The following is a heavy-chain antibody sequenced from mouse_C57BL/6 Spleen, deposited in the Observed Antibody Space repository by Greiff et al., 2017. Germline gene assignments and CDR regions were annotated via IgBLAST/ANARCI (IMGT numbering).Heavy chain of an antibody. CDR3: AYGSVGAMDY. J-gene: IGHJ4*01. CDR2: IDPSDSET. D-gene: IGHD1-1*01. CDR1: GYTFTSYW. V-gene: IGHV1-52*01. Sequence: QVQLQPPGAELVRPGSSVKLSCKASGYTFTSYWMHWVKQRPIQGLEWIGNIDPSDSETHYNQKFKDKDTLTVDKSSSTAYMQLSSLTSEVSAVYYCAYGSVGAMDYWGQGTSVTVSS.